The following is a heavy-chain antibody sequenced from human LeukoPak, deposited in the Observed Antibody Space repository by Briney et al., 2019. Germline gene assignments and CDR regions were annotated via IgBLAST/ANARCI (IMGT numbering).Heavy chain of an antibody. CDR3: VKPLVTGRLSGVFQY. Sequence: GGSLRLSCAASGFMFNTYAMSWVRLAPGKGAKWVAIISITGRSSSYADSVKGRFTISRDNSKNTVYLEMNNLRAEDTAVYYCVKPLVTGRLSGVFQYWGQGALVTVSS. D-gene: IGHD2-21*02. CDR2: ISITGRSS. J-gene: IGHJ4*02. V-gene: IGHV3-23*01. CDR1: GFMFNTYA.